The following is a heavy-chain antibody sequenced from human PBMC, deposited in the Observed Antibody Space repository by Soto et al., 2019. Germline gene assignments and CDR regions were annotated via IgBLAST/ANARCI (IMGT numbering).Heavy chain of an antibody. J-gene: IGHJ5*02. CDR1: GFTFSSYG. CDR3: ARESVVAAYNWFDP. CDR2: IWYDGSNK. Sequence: QVQLVESGGGMVQPGRSLRLSCAASGFTFSSYGMHWVRQAPGKGLEWVAVIWYDGSNKYYADSVKGRFTISRDNSKNTLYLQMNSLRAEDTAVYYCARESVVAAYNWFDPWGQGTLVTVSS. D-gene: IGHD1-26*01. V-gene: IGHV3-33*01.